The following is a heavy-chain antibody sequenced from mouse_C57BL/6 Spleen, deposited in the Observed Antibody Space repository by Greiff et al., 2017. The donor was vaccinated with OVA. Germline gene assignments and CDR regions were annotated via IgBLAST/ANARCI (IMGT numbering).Heavy chain of an antibody. D-gene: IGHD6-1*01. CDR3: ARGAAQVPFAY. CDR1: GYAFSSYW. J-gene: IGHJ3*01. Sequence: VKLMESGAELVKPGASVKISCKASGYAFSSYWMNWVKQRPGKGLEWIGQIYPGDGDTNYNGKFKGKATLTADKSSSTAYMQLSSLTSEDSAVYFCARGAAQVPFAYWGQGSLGTVSA. V-gene: IGHV1-80*01. CDR2: IYPGDGDT.